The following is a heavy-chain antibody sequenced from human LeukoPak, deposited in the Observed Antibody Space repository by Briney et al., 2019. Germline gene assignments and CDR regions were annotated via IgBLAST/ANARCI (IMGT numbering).Heavy chain of an antibody. D-gene: IGHD2-15*01. CDR1: GVSISNHY. Sequence: SETLSLTRTVSGVSISNHYSSWIRQPPGKGLEWIGYTYYTGNTNYNPSLKSRVTISEDTSKNQVSLELSSVTAADTAVYYCVRHSRVVAFDYWGQGNLVTVSS. CDR3: VRHSRVVAFDY. J-gene: IGHJ4*02. CDR2: TYYTGNT. V-gene: IGHV4-59*08.